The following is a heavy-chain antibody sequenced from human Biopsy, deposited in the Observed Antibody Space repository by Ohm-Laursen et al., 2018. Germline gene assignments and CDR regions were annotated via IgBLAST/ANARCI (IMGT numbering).Heavy chain of an antibody. Sequence: SQTLSLTCPVSGDSISSYYWSWIRQPPGKGLEWIGYVYYTGSTDYNPSLQSRVTISVDTSKNHFSLRLRSVTPADTAIYYCARDRGYYSDRTVPGYFDLWGRGTQVTVSS. CDR3: ARDRGYYSDRTVPGYFDL. D-gene: IGHD3-22*01. CDR1: GDSISSYY. V-gene: IGHV4-59*01. J-gene: IGHJ2*01. CDR2: VYYTGST.